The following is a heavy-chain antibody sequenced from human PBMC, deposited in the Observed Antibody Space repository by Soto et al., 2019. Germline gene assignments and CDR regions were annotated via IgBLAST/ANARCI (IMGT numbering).Heavy chain of an antibody. CDR1: GFTFSSYG. V-gene: IGHV3-30*18. CDR3: AKDRSWFGELSLFDYYYGMDV. D-gene: IGHD3-10*01. Sequence: GGSLRLSCAASGFTFSSYGMHWVRQAPGKGLEWVSVISYDGSNKYYADSVKGRFTISRDNSKNTLYLQMNSLRAEDTAVYYCAKDRSWFGELSLFDYYYGMDVWGQGTTVTVSS. CDR2: ISYDGSNK. J-gene: IGHJ6*02.